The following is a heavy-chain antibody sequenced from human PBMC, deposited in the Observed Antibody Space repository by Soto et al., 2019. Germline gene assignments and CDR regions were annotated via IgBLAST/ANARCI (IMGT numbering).Heavy chain of an antibody. D-gene: IGHD5-12*01. V-gene: IGHV1-69*01. CDR2: IIPIFGTA. Sequence: QVQLVQSGAEVKKPGSSVKVSCKASGGTFSSYAISWVRQAPGQGLEWMGGIIPIFGTANYAQKFQGRVTITADESTSTAYMERSSLRSEDTAVYYCARDRVVATIIDYYGMDVWGQGTTVTVSS. J-gene: IGHJ6*02. CDR3: ARDRVVATIIDYYGMDV. CDR1: GGTFSSYA.